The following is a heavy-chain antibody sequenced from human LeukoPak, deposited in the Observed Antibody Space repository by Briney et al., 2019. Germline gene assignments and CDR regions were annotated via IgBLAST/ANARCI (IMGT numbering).Heavy chain of an antibody. V-gene: IGHV1-46*01. CDR1: GYTFINYY. CDR2: INPNGGDT. Sequence: ASVKVSCKASGYTFINYYIHWARQAPGQGLEWMGVINPNGGDTNYAPRFQGRVSMARDMSTSTVYIELSSLRSEDTAVYYCARAKRNGFDIWGQGTMVTVSS. CDR3: ARAKRNGFDI. J-gene: IGHJ3*02.